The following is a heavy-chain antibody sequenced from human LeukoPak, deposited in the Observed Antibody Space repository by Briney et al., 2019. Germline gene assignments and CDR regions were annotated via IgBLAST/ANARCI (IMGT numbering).Heavy chain of an antibody. Sequence: GGSLRLSCAASGFTFSSYGMHWVRQAPGKGLEWVSAISGSGGSTYYADSVKGRFTISRDNSKNTLYLQMNSLRAEDTAVYYCAKSADYYYYYGMDVWGQGTTVTVSS. CDR3: AKSADYYYYYGMDV. V-gene: IGHV3-23*01. CDR2: ISGSGGST. CDR1: GFTFSSYG. J-gene: IGHJ6*02. D-gene: IGHD6-19*01.